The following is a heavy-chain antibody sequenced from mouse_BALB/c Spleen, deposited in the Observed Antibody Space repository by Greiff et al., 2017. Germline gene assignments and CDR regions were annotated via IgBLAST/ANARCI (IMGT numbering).Heavy chain of an antibody. Sequence: EVKLVESGPGLVKPSQSLSLTCTVTGYSITSDYAWNWIRQFPGNKLEWIAYISYSGSTSYNPSLKSRISITRDTSKNQFFLQLNSVTTEDTATYYCARSYYYGSSWFAYWGQGTLVTVSA. CDR3: ARSYYYGSSWFAY. V-gene: IGHV3-2*02. J-gene: IGHJ3*01. D-gene: IGHD1-1*01. CDR2: ISYSGST. CDR1: GYSITSDYA.